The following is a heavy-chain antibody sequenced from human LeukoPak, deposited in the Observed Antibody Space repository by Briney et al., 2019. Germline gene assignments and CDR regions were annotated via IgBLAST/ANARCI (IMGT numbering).Heavy chain of an antibody. CDR2: ISGTGGIT. CDR1: GFTFSNYA. Sequence: GGSLRLSCAASGFTFSNYAMSWVRLAPGKGLEWVSAISGTGGITYYADSVRGRFTISRDNSKNTLYVQMMSLRAEDTAVYYCAKGVGRTTYYFDYWGQGTLVTVSS. J-gene: IGHJ4*02. D-gene: IGHD4-17*01. V-gene: IGHV3-23*01. CDR3: AKGVGRTTYYFDY.